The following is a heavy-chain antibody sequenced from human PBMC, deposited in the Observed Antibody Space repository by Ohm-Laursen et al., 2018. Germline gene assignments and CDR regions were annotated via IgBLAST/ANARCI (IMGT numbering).Heavy chain of an antibody. CDR3: ARLGGTTLGGVIAFDY. CDR2: MYNRGSP. CDR1: GGSISSYY. D-gene: IGHD3-16*02. J-gene: IGHJ4*02. V-gene: IGHV4-59*01. Sequence: TLSLTCTVSGGSISSYYWSWIRQSPGKGLEWIGYMYNRGSPNYNPSLKSRVTISVDTSENHFSLELSSVTAADTAVYYCARLGGTTLGGVIAFDYWGQGTLVAVSS.